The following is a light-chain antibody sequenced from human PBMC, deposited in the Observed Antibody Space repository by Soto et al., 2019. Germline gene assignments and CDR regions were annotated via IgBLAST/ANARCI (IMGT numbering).Light chain of an antibody. CDR3: SSYAGSLSGSEV. J-gene: IGLJ1*01. CDR2: DVS. Sequence: QSVLTQPRSASGSPGQSITISCTGTSSDVGGYNYVSWYQQHPAKAPKLIIFDVSKRPSGVPNRFSASKSGNTASLTVSGLRAEDEADYYCSSYAGSLSGSEVFGTGTKVTVL. V-gene: IGLV2-11*01. CDR1: SSDVGGYNY.